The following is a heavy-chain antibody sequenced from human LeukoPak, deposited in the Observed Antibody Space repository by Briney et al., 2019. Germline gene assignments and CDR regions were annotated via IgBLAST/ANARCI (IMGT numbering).Heavy chain of an antibody. Sequence: ASVKVSRKASGYTFTGYYMHWVRQAPGQGLEWMGRINPNNGATNYAQKLQGRVTITGDTSISTAYMERSSLRSDDTAVYYCTRESGTYHGNDYWGQGTLVTVSS. V-gene: IGHV1-2*06. CDR1: GYTFTGYY. CDR3: TRESGTYHGNDY. J-gene: IGHJ4*02. CDR2: INPNNGAT. D-gene: IGHD1-26*01.